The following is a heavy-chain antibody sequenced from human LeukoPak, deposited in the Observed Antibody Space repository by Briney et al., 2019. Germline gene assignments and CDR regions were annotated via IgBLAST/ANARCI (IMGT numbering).Heavy chain of an antibody. J-gene: IGHJ5*02. CDR3: ARVGPTTVTTLTA. CDR2: INPGGRST. D-gene: IGHD4-17*01. V-gene: IGHV1-46*01. CDR1: GYTFTNYY. Sequence: ASVKVSCKASGYTFTNYYIHWVRQAPGQGLEWMGIINPGGRSTSYAQKFQGRVTMTRDTSTSTVYMELSSLRSDDTAVYYCARVGPTTVTTLTAWGQGTLVTVSS.